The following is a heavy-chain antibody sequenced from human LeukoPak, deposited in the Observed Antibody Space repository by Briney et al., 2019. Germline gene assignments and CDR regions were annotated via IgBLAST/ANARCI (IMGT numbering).Heavy chain of an antibody. Sequence: GGSLRLSCAASGFTFSVSTMHWVRQASGKGLEWVGRIRTKPNSYATAYGASVKGRFTISRDDSKNTAYLQMNSLRTEDTAVYYCTTAGGNSDAFDIWGQGTTVTVSS. CDR1: GFTFSVST. CDR2: IRTKPNSYAT. J-gene: IGHJ3*02. D-gene: IGHD4-23*01. CDR3: TTAGGNSDAFDI. V-gene: IGHV3-73*01.